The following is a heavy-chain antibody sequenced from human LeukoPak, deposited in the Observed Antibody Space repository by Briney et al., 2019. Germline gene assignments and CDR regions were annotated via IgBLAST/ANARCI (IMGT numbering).Heavy chain of an antibody. D-gene: IGHD3-3*01. CDR3: ARVKGNDFWSGLLGYYMDV. J-gene: IGHJ6*03. CDR2: ISAYNGNT. Sequence: ASVKVSCKASGYTFTSYGISWVRQAPGQGLEWMGWISAYNGNTNYAQKLQGRVTMTTDTSTSTAYMELRSLRSDDTAVYYCARVKGNDFWSGLLGYYMDVWGKGTTVTVSS. CDR1: GYTFTSYG. V-gene: IGHV1-18*01.